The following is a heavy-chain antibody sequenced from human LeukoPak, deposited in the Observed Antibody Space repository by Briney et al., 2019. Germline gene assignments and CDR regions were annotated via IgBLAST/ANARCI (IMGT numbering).Heavy chain of an antibody. Sequence: SVKVSCKASGGTFSSYAISWVRQAPGQGLEWMGGIIPIFGTANYAQKFQGRVTITANESTSTAYMELSSLRSEDTAVYYCAILEGIVGATTAWFDPWGQGTLVTVSS. J-gene: IGHJ5*02. CDR3: AILEGIVGATTAWFDP. V-gene: IGHV1-69*13. CDR1: GGTFSSYA. D-gene: IGHD1-26*01. CDR2: IIPIFGTA.